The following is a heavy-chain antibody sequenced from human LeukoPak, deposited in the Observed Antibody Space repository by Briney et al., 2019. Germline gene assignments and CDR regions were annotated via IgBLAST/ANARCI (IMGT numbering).Heavy chain of an antibody. V-gene: IGHV1-18*01. J-gene: IGHJ4*02. CDR3: ARVNVGATTFESLDY. D-gene: IGHD1-26*01. Sequence: TSVKVSCKASGYTFTSYGISWVRQAPGQGLEWMGWISAYNGNTNYAQKLQGRVTMTTDTSTSTAYMELRSLRSDDTAVYYCARVNVGATTFESLDYWGQGTLVTVSS. CDR1: GYTFTSYG. CDR2: ISAYNGNT.